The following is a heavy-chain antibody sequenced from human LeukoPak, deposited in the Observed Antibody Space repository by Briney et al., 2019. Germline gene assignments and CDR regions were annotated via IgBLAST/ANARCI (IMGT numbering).Heavy chain of an antibody. CDR2: INGGGVNT. Sequence: GGSLRLSCAASGFTFSSYAMSWVRQAPGKRLEWVSTINGGGVNTHYADSVGGRFTISRDNSKNTLFLQMNSLRDEDTAVYYCAKDNRRHYTSGPNPDSLHWGQGALVTVSS. CDR1: GFTFSSYA. J-gene: IGHJ4*02. V-gene: IGHV3-23*01. D-gene: IGHD6-19*01. CDR3: AKDNRRHYTSGPNPDSLH.